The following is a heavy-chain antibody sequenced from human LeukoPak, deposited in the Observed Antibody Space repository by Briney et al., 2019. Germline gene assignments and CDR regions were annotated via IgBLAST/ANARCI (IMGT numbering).Heavy chain of an antibody. V-gene: IGHV3-48*01. CDR1: GFTFSSYS. Sequence: GGSLRLSCAASGFTFSSYSMNWVRQAPGKGPEWVSYISSSTNTIYYADSLKGRFTISRDNAKNSLYLQMNSLRAEDTAIYYCARVRGTMVRGLIDYWGQGALVTVSS. CDR2: ISSSTNTI. J-gene: IGHJ4*02. D-gene: IGHD3-10*01. CDR3: ARVRGTMVRGLIDY.